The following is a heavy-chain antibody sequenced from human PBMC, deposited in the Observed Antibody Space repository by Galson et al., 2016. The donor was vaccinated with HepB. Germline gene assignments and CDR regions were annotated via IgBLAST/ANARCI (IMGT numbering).Heavy chain of an antibody. D-gene: IGHD4-17*01. V-gene: IGHV3-73*01. CDR3: IRHHTVTTLGS. J-gene: IGHJ5*02. Sequence: SLRLSCAASGFTFSGSAMHWVRQASGKGLEWVGRIRSKANSYATAYIASVKGRFTISRDDSKNTAYLKMNSLKTEDTAVYYCIRHHTVTTLGSWGQGTLVTVSS. CDR2: IRSKANSYAT. CDR1: GFTFSGSA.